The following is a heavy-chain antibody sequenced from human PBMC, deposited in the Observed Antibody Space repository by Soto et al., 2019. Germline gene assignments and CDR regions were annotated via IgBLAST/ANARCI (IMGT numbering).Heavy chain of an antibody. D-gene: IGHD6-13*01. J-gene: IGHJ4*02. CDR1: GFTFSSYA. CDR3: ARELSSSWYGEKGLIDY. Sequence: QVQLVESGGGVVQPGRSLRLSCAASGFTFSSYAMHWVRQAPGKGLEWVAVISYDGSNKYYADSVKGRFTISRDNSKNTLYLQMNSLRAEDTAVYYCARELSSSWYGEKGLIDYWGQGTLVTVSS. CDR2: ISYDGSNK. V-gene: IGHV3-30-3*01.